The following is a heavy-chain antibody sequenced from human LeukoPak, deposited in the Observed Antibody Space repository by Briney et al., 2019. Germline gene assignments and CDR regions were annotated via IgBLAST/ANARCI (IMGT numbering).Heavy chain of an antibody. CDR3: ARLVYYDSSSYYNEDY. V-gene: IGHV5-51*01. CDR1: GYNFTSYW. Sequence: GESLRISCKGSGYNFTSYWIGWVRQMPGKGLEWMGIIYPGDSDTRYSPSFQGQVTISADKSISTAYLQWSSLKASDTAMYYCARLVYYDSSSYYNEDYWGQGTLVTVSS. J-gene: IGHJ4*02. CDR2: IYPGDSDT. D-gene: IGHD3-22*01.